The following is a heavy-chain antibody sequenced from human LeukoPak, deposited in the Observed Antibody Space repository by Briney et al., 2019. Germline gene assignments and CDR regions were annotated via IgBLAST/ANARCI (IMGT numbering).Heavy chain of an antibody. CDR2: INPNSGGT. CDR3: ARDPGNAEWELLYYFDY. D-gene: IGHD1-26*01. J-gene: IGHJ4*02. V-gene: IGHV1-2*02. CDR1: GYTFTGYY. Sequence: ASVKVSCKASGYTFTGYYMHWVRQAPGQGLEWMGWINPNSGGTNYAQKFQGRVTMTRDTSISTAYMELSRLRSDDTAVYYCARDPGNAEWELLYYFDYWGQGTLVTVSS.